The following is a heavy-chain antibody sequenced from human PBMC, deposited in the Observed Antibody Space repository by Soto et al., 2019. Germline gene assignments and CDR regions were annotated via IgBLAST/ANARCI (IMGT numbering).Heavy chain of an antibody. V-gene: IGHV3-9*01. CDR3: AKGGMTTVGTTDHYYGIDV. Sequence: RLSCAASGFTFDGFAMHWVRQPPGKGLEWVSGISWNSANIHYADSVKGRFTISRDNAKNSLYLQMNSLRREDTALYYCAKGGMTTVGTTDHYYGIDVWGQGTTVTVSS. CDR1: GFTFDGFA. CDR2: ISWNSANI. J-gene: IGHJ6*02. D-gene: IGHD4-17*01.